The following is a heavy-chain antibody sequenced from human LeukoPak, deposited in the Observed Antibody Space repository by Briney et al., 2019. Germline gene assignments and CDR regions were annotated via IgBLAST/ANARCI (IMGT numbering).Heavy chain of an antibody. CDR2: INPSGGST. V-gene: IGHV1-46*01. CDR3: AREVDYYDSSGYYGLGY. CDR1: GYTFTSYY. J-gene: IGHJ4*02. Sequence: ASVKVSCKASGYTFTSYYMHWVRQAPGQGLEWMGIINPSGGSTSYAQKFQGRVTMTRDMSTSTVYMELSSLRSEDTAVYYCAREVDYYDSSGYYGLGYWGQGTLVTVSS. D-gene: IGHD3-22*01.